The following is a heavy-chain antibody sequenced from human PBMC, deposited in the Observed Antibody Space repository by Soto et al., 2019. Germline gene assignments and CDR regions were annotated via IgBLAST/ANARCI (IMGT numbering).Heavy chain of an antibody. CDR2: IYYSENT. CDR1: GGSISSSSNH. V-gene: IGHV4-39*01. Sequence: QLQLQESGPGLVKPSETLSLTCTVSGGSISSSSNHWGWIRQPPGKGLEWIGNIYYSENTYYNPSLKSRVTISADTSMNQFSLRLTSVTAADTPVYYCATHPPYGPLDHWGQGTLVTVSS. J-gene: IGHJ4*02. CDR3: ATHPPYGPLDH. D-gene: IGHD4-17*01.